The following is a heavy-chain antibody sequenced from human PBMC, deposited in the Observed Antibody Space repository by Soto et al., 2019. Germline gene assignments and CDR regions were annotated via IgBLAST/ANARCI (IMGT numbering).Heavy chain of an antibody. CDR1: GFTFSSYA. J-gene: IGHJ4*02. D-gene: IGHD3-22*01. CDR3: ARESDDSSGYYHFDY. V-gene: IGHV3-30-3*01. Sequence: PGGSLRLSCAASGFTFSSYAMHWVRQAPGKGLEWVAVISYDGSNKYYADSVKGRFTISRDNSKNTLYLQMNSLRAEDTAVYYCARESDDSSGYYHFDYWGQVTLVTVSS. CDR2: ISYDGSNK.